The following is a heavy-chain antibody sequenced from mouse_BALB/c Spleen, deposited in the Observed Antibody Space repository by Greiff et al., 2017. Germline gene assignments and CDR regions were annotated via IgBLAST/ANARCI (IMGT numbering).Heavy chain of an antibody. CDR1: GYAFSSYW. J-gene: IGHJ1*01. CDR3: ARITTVVPYWYFDV. Sequence: VQRVESGAELVRPGSSVKISCKASGYAFSSYWMNWVKQRPGQGLEWIGQIYPGDGDTNYNGKFKGKATLTADKSSSTAYMQLSSLTSEDSAVYFCARITTVVPYWYFDVWGAGTTVTVSS. CDR2: IYPGDGDT. V-gene: IGHV1-80*01. D-gene: IGHD1-1*01.